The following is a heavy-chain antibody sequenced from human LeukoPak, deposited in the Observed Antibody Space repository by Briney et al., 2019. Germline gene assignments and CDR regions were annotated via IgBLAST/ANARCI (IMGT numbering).Heavy chain of an antibody. CDR2: IYYSGST. CDR1: GGSISSYY. D-gene: IGHD3-10*01. Sequence: SETLSLTCTVSGGSISSYYWSWIRQPPGKGLEWIGYIYYSGSTNYNPSLKSRVTISVDTSKNQFSLKLSSVTTADTAVYYCARAASVGELLVLPFDYWGQGTLVTVSS. V-gene: IGHV4-59*01. J-gene: IGHJ4*02. CDR3: ARAASVGELLVLPFDY.